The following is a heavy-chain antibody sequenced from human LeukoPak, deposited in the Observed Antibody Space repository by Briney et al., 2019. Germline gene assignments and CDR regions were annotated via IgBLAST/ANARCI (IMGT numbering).Heavy chain of an antibody. V-gene: IGHV4-59*12. J-gene: IGHJ6*03. Sequence: SETLSLTCAVYGGSFSDYYWSWIRQPPGKGLEWIGYIYYSGSTNYNPSLKSRVTISVDTSKNQFSLKLSSVTAADTAVYYCARGPSTYNYAYYFYMDVWGKGATVTVSS. CDR3: ARGPSTYNYAYYFYMDV. D-gene: IGHD5-18*01. CDR1: GGSFSDYY. CDR2: IYYSGST.